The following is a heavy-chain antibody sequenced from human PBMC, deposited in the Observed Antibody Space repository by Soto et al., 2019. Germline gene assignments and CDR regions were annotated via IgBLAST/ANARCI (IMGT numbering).Heavy chain of an antibody. D-gene: IGHD6-13*01. J-gene: IGHJ4*02. Sequence: SETLSLTCAVYGGSFSGYYWSWIRQPPGKGLEWIGEINHSGSTNYNPSLKSRVTISVDTSKNQFSLKLSSVTAADTAVYYCARGPRYSSSWLDYWGQGTLVTVSS. CDR1: GGSFSGYY. V-gene: IGHV4-34*01. CDR2: INHSGST. CDR3: ARGPRYSSSWLDY.